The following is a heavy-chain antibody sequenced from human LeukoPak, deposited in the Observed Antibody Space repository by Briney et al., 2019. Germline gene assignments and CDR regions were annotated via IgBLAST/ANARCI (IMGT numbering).Heavy chain of an antibody. D-gene: IGHD5-18*01. CDR3: ARPRNTAMVTSTVVTNRGRASPFDY. Sequence: PSETLSLTCAVYGGSFSGYYWSWIRQPPGKGLEWIGEINHSGSTNYNPSLKSRVTISVDTSKNQFSLKLSSVTAADTAVYYCARPRNTAMVTSTVVTNRGRASPFDYWGQGTLVTVSS. CDR2: INHSGST. V-gene: IGHV4-34*01. J-gene: IGHJ4*02. CDR1: GGSFSGYY.